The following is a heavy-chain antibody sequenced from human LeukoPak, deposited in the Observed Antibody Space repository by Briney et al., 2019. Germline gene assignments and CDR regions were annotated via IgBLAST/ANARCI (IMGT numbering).Heavy chain of an antibody. CDR3: AKVVTAISY. D-gene: IGHD2-21*02. Sequence: HAGRSLRLSCAASGFTFSSYGMHWVRQAPGKGLEWVAVISYDGSNKYYADSVKGRFTISRDNSKNTLYLQMNSLRAEDTAVYYCAKVVTAISYWGQGTLVTVSS. CDR1: GFTFSSYG. J-gene: IGHJ4*02. CDR2: ISYDGSNK. V-gene: IGHV3-30*18.